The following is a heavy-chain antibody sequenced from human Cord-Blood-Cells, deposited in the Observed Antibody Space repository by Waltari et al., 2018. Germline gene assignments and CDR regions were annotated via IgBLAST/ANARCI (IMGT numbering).Heavy chain of an antibody. Sequence: QVQLVQSGAEVKKPGASVKVSGKVSGYTLTELSMHWVRQAPGKGLEWMGGFDPEDGETIYAQKFQGRVTMTEDTSTDTAYMELSSLRSEDTAVYYCATAYYYGSGSYYNFDYWGQGTLVTVSS. D-gene: IGHD3-10*01. V-gene: IGHV1-24*01. J-gene: IGHJ4*02. CDR3: ATAYYYGSGSYYNFDY. CDR2: FDPEDGET. CDR1: GYTLTELS.